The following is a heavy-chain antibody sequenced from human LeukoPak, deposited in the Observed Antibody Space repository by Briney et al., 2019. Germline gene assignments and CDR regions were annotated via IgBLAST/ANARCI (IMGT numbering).Heavy chain of an antibody. CDR1: GSSISSYY. CDR2: IYYSGST. J-gene: IGHJ6*03. Sequence: SETLSLTCTVSGSSISSYYWSWIRQPPGKGLEWIGYIYYSGSTNYNPSLKSRVTISVDTSKNQFSLKLSSVTAADTAVYYCARGLWHPRYYYYYYMDVWGKGTTVTVSS. V-gene: IGHV4-59*01. D-gene: IGHD4/OR15-4a*01. CDR3: ARGLWHPRYYYYYYMDV.